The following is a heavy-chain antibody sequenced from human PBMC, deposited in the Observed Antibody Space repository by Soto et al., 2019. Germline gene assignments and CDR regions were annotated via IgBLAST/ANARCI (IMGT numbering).Heavy chain of an antibody. CDR1: GGTFSSYA. Sequence: SVKVSCKASGGTFSSYAISWVRQAPRQGLEWMGGFIPIFGTANYAQKFQGRVTITADESTSTAYMELSSLGSEDTAVYYCAVATVVVPAAHIGPYGMDVWGQGTTVTVSS. CDR2: FIPIFGTA. D-gene: IGHD2-2*01. J-gene: IGHJ6*02. CDR3: AVATVVVPAAHIGPYGMDV. V-gene: IGHV1-69*13.